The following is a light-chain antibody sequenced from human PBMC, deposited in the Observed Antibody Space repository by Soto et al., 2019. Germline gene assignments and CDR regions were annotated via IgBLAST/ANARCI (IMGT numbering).Light chain of an antibody. Sequence: EIVLTQSLDTLSSSPGERVTLSCLASQAVNTRLAWYQHKPGQAPRLLIYLTSNRAAGIPARFSGSGSETDFTLTISDVEPEDFAVYYCHQRQSWPRTFGQGTKVDIK. CDR3: HQRQSWPRT. CDR1: QAVNTR. J-gene: IGKJ1*01. V-gene: IGKV3-11*01. CDR2: LTS.